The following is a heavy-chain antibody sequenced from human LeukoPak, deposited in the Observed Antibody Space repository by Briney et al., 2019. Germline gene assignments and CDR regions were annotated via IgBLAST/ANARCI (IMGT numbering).Heavy chain of an antibody. J-gene: IGHJ4*02. V-gene: IGHV3-7*01. D-gene: IGHD5-18*01. Sequence: LGGSLRLSCAASGFTFSSYWMSWVRQAPGKGLEWVANIKQDGSEKYYVDSVKGRFTISRDNAKKSLYLQMNSLRAEDTAVYYCARHLSGVTGYTYGRGIDYWGQGTLVTVSS. CDR3: ARHLSGVTGYTYGRGIDY. CDR1: GFTFSSYW. CDR2: IKQDGSEK.